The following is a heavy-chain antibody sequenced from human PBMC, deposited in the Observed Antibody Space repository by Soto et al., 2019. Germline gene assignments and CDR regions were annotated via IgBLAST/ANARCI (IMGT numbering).Heavy chain of an antibody. CDR1: GFAVSGYA. D-gene: IGHD3-3*01. J-gene: IGHJ4*02. Sequence: EVQLSESGGGLVQPWGSLRLSCAASGFAVSGYAMSWARQAPGKGLEWVSSVSESGLGTYYADSVKGRVTISRDASTNTLYLQMNGLTVEDTAVYFCARDKYDRDIDHWFSEFWGPGTLVSVSS. V-gene: IGHV3-23*01. CDR3: ARDKYDRDIDHWFSEF. CDR2: VSESGLGT.